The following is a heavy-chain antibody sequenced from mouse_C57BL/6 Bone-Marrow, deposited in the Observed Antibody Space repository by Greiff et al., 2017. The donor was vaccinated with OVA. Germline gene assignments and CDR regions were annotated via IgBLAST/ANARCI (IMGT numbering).Heavy chain of an antibody. J-gene: IGHJ1*03. V-gene: IGHV3-6*01. Sequence: DVQLQESGPGLVKPSQSLSLTCSVTGYSITSGYYWNWIRQFPGNKLEWMGYISYDGSNNYNPSLKNRISITRDTSKNQFFLKLNSVTTEDTATYYCASHLIWGTGTTVTVSS. CDR3: ASHLI. CDR1: GYSITSGYY. CDR2: ISYDGSN.